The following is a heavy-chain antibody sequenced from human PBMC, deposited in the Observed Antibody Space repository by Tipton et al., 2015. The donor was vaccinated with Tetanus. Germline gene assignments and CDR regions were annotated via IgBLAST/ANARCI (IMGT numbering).Heavy chain of an antibody. CDR1: GGSISSYY. CDR2: IYYSGST. CDR3: ARHGGRLAYYYYGMDV. Sequence: LSLTCTVSGGSISSYYWGWIRQPPGKGLEWIGSIYYSGSTYYNPSLKSRVTISVDTSKNQFSLKLSSVTAADTAVYYCARHGGRLAYYYYGMDVWGQGTTATVSS. D-gene: IGHD3-16*01. J-gene: IGHJ6*02. V-gene: IGHV4-39*01.